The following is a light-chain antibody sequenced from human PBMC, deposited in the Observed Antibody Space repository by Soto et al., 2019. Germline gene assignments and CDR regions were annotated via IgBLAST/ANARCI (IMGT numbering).Light chain of an antibody. CDR3: SSYTTSSTYV. CDR1: SSDVGTYKY. Sequence: QSALTQPASVSGSPGQSITISCTATSSDVGTYKYVSWYQLHPGKAPTLIIYEVSNRPSGVSNRFSGSKSGNTASLTISGLQAEDEADYHCSSYTTSSTYVFGTGTKLTVI. CDR2: EVS. V-gene: IGLV2-14*01. J-gene: IGLJ1*01.